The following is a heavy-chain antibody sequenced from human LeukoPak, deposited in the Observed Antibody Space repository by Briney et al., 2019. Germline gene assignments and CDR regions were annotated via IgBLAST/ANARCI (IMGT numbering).Heavy chain of an antibody. Sequence: PGGSLRLSCVASGFSFNNHEMNWVRQAPGKGLEWVSYISSGGGSIYYADSVKGRFTISRDNAKYSLYLQMNSLRGEDTAVYYCARISTNTWYIFDYWGQGTLVTVSS. D-gene: IGHD2-2*01. CDR1: GFSFNNHE. CDR3: ARISTNTWYIFDY. V-gene: IGHV3-48*03. CDR2: ISSGGGSI. J-gene: IGHJ4*02.